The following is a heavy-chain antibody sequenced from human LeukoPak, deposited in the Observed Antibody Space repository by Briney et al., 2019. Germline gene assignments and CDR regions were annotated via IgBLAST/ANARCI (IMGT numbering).Heavy chain of an antibody. CDR3: ARPTYNWNYFDY. CDR2: IYYSGST. Sequence: SETLSLTCTVSGGSISSYYWSWIRQPPGKGLEWIGYIYYSGSTNYNPSLKSRVTISVDTSKNQFSLKLSSVTAADTAVYYCARPTYNWNYFDYWGQGTLVTVSS. V-gene: IGHV4-59*01. CDR1: GGSISSYY. D-gene: IGHD1-20*01. J-gene: IGHJ4*02.